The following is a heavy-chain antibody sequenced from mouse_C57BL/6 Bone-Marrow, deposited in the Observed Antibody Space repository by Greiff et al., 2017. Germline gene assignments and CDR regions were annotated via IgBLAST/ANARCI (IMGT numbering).Heavy chain of an antibody. Sequence: QVQLQQSGAELVKPGASVTLSCKASGYTFPSYWMHWVKQRPGKGLEWIGMIHPNSGSTNYNEKFKSKATLTVDKSSSTASMQLSSLTSEDSAVYYGGRRPRRRAMDYWGQGTSVTVSS. CDR1: GYTFPSYW. CDR3: GRRPRRRAMDY. CDR2: IHPNSGST. V-gene: IGHV1-64*01. J-gene: IGHJ4*01.